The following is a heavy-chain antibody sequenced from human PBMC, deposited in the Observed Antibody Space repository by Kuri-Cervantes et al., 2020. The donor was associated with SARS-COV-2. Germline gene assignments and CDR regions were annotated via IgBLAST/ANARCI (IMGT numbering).Heavy chain of an antibody. V-gene: IGHV2-5*02. CDR1: GFSLSTSEVC. J-gene: IGHJ4*02. CDR3: AHGIWSGNQYPFGY. CDR2: IYWDDDK. Sequence: SGPTLVKPTQTLTLTCTFSGFSLSTSEVCVGWIRQPPGKALEWLALIYWDDDKRYRPSLQSRLTITKDTSKNQVVLTMTNMDPVDTATYYCAHGIWSGNQYPFGYWGQGILVTVSS. D-gene: IGHD3-3*01.